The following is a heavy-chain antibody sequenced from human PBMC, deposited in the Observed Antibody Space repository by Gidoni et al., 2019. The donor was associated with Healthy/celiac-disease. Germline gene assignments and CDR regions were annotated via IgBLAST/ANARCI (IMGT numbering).Heavy chain of an antibody. J-gene: IGHJ4*02. CDR3: ARASVLRYFDWL. D-gene: IGHD3-9*01. V-gene: IGHV3-48*01. Sequence: EVQLVESGGGLVQPGGSLRLSCAASGFPFSSYSMKWVRQAPGKGLEWVSYISSSSSTIYYADSVKGRFTISRDNAKNSLYLQMNSLRAEDTAVYYCARASVLRYFDWLGGQGTLVTVSS. CDR1: GFPFSSYS. CDR2: ISSSSSTI.